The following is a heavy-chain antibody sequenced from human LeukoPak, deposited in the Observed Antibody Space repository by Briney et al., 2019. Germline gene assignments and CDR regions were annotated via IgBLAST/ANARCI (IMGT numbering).Heavy chain of an antibody. CDR2: IYNSGST. J-gene: IGHJ3*02. V-gene: IGHV4-59*08. D-gene: IGHD3-9*01. Sequence: SETLSLTCTVSGASITSSYWNWIRQPPGKGLEWIGYIYNSGSTNYNPSLKSRIAISVDTSKNQFSLKLSSMTAADTAVYYCARPLNDILTGFMAFDIWGQGTMVTVSS. CDR3: ARPLNDILTGFMAFDI. CDR1: GASITSSY.